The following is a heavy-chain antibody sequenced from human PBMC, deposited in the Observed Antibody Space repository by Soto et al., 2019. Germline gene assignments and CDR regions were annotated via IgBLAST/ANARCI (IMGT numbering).Heavy chain of an antibody. CDR3: ARDQTWEDSPGAFDI. V-gene: IGHV4-31*03. Sequence: SETLSLTCTVSGGSISSGGYYWSWIRQHPGKGLEWIGYIYYSGSTYYNPSLKSRVTISVDTSKNQFSLKLSSVTAADTAVYYCARDQTWEDSPGAFDIWGQGTMVTVSS. CDR2: IYYSGST. CDR1: GGSISSGGYY. J-gene: IGHJ3*02. D-gene: IGHD1-26*01.